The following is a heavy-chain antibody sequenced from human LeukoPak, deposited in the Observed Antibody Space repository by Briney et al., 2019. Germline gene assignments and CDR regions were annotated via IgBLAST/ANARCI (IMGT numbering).Heavy chain of an antibody. CDR1: GGTFSSYA. D-gene: IGHD3-22*01. CDR3: AKDLYYYDSSNAFDI. V-gene: IGHV1-69*05. Sequence: SVKVSCKASGGTFSSYAISWVRQAPGQGLEWMGGIIPIFGTANYAQKFQGRVTITTDESTSTAYMELSSLRSEDTAVYYCAKDLYYYDSSNAFDIWGQGTMVTVSS. J-gene: IGHJ3*02. CDR2: IIPIFGTA.